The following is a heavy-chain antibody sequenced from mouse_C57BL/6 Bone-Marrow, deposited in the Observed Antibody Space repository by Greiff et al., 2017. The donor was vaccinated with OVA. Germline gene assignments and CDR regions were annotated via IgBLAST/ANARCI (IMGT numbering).Heavy chain of an antibody. D-gene: IGHD1-1*01. CDR1: GFSLSTFGMG. CDR3: ARTHYYGSSYYFDY. CDR2: IWWDDDK. J-gene: IGHJ2*01. V-gene: IGHV8-8*01. Sequence: QVTLKESGPGILQPSQTLSLTCSFSGFSLSTFGMGVGWIRQPSGKGLEWLAHIWWDDDKYYNPALKSRLTISKDTSKNQVFLKIAKVDTADTATYYCARTHYYGSSYYFDYWGQGTTLTVSS.